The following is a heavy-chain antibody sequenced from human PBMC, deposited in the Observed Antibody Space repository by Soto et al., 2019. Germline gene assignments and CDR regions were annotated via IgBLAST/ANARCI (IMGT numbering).Heavy chain of an antibody. Sequence: EVQLEESGGGLVQPGGSLRLSCAASGFTFGSYWMSWVRQAPGKGLEWLATIKWDASEKKYADSVKGRFTTSRDNAKDALYPQMDSLRAEDTAGYYCARDSGYGSRASVNHYLDYWGQGTLVTVSS. CDR2: IKWDASEK. CDR3: ARDSGYGSRASVNHYLDY. CDR1: GFTFGSYW. V-gene: IGHV3-7*01. J-gene: IGHJ4*01. D-gene: IGHD3-10*01.